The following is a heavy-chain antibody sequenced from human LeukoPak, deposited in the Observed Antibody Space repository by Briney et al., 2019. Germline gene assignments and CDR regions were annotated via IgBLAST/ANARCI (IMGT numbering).Heavy chain of an antibody. Sequence: PGGSLRLSCAASGFSFSSHAMSWVRQAPGKGLEWVSGISGRGGSTHYADSVKGRFTISRDNSKNTLYLQMNSLRAEDTAVYYCAKPPYDDYYFDFWGQGTLVTVSS. D-gene: IGHD4-17*01. J-gene: IGHJ4*02. V-gene: IGHV3-23*01. CDR2: ISGRGGST. CDR1: GFSFSSHA. CDR3: AKPPYDDYYFDF.